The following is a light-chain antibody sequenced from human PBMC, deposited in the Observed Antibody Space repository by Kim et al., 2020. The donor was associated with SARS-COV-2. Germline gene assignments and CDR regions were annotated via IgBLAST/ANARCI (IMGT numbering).Light chain of an antibody. CDR1: QSVNRY. Sequence: EIVLTQSPATLSLSPGARATLSCRASQSVNRYLAWYQQKPGQTPRLLIYDASTRATGVPARFSGSGSGTDFTLTISSLEPEDFAVYYCLQRGSWPPKYSFGQGTKLEI. V-gene: IGKV3-11*01. J-gene: IGKJ2*01. CDR3: LQRGSWPPKYS. CDR2: DAS.